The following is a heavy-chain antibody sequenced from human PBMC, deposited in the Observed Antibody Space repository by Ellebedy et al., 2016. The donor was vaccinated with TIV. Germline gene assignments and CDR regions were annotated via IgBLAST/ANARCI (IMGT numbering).Heavy chain of an antibody. CDR2: ISASSGTT. Sequence: GESLKISCVASGFTFTNYAISWVRQAPGKGLEWVSVISASSGTTYYADSVKGRFTISRDNSKNTLYLQMNSLRVEDTAVYYCAKELTYGSWRPLDYWGQGTLVTVSS. D-gene: IGHD3-10*01. J-gene: IGHJ4*02. V-gene: IGHV3-23*01. CDR1: GFTFTNYA. CDR3: AKELTYGSWRPLDY.